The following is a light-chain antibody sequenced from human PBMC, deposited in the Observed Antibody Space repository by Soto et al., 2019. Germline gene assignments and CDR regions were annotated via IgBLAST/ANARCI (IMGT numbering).Light chain of an antibody. Sequence: EIVMTQSPATLSVSPGGSATLSCRASQHVSSNFAWYRQKPGQAPTLLIYRASTRATGMPARFSGSGYETEFTLPISCLQSEDFAVYYCQQYNNWPYTFGQGNKLEIK. CDR1: QHVSSN. CDR2: RAS. J-gene: IGKJ2*01. V-gene: IGKV3-15*01. CDR3: QQYNNWPYT.